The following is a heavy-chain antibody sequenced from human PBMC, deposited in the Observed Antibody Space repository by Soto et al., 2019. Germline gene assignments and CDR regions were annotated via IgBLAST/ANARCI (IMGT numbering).Heavy chain of an antibody. CDR1: GFTFSSYG. Sequence: PGGSLRLSCAASGFTFSSYGMHWVRQAPGKGLEWVAVISYDGSNKYYADSVKGRFTISRDNSKNTLYLQMNSLRAEDTAVYYCEKHRGQGGFDYWGQGTLVTVSS. J-gene: IGHJ4*02. D-gene: IGHD1-26*01. CDR3: EKHRGQGGFDY. CDR2: ISYDGSNK. V-gene: IGHV3-30*18.